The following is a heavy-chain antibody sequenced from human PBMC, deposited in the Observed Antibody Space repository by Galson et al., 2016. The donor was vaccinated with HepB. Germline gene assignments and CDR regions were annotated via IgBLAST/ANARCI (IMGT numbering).Heavy chain of an antibody. D-gene: IGHD3-10*01. CDR1: GDSINSAGYY. CDR3: ARGSRDSYYYMDV. V-gene: IGHV4-31*03. J-gene: IGHJ6*03. CDR2: IYHSGNS. Sequence: TLSLTCTVSGDSINSAGYYWSWIRQHPGKGLEWIGDIYHSGNSYYNPSLKSRVSISVDTSKKQFSLKVSSVTAADTAVYYCARGSRDSYYYMDVWGNGTTVTVSS.